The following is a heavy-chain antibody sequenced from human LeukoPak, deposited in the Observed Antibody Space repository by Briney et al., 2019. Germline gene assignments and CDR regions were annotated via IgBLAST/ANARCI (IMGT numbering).Heavy chain of an antibody. D-gene: IGHD6-6*01. CDR1: GGTFSSYA. CDR2: IIPIFGTA. V-gene: IGHV1-69*05. J-gene: IGHJ6*03. Sequence: ASVKVSCKPSGGTFSSYAISWVRQAPGQGLEWMGGIIPIFGTANYAQKFQGRVTITTDESTSTAYMELSSLRSEDTAVYYCARDRVSSSPYYYYMDVWGKGTTATVSS. CDR3: ARDRVSSSPYYYYMDV.